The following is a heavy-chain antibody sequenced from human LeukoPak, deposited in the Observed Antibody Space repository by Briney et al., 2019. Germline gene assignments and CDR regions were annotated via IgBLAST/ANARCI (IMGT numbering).Heavy chain of an antibody. CDR2: INSDGSST. CDR1: GFTFSSYW. V-gene: IGHV3-74*01. CDR3: ARVSFGSLVDY. Sequence: GGSLRLSCAASGFTFSSYWMHWVRQAPGKGLVWVSRINSDGSSTSYADSVKGGFTISRDNAKNSLYLQMNSLRAEDTAVYYCARVSFGSLVDYWGQGTLVTVSS. D-gene: IGHD3-10*01. J-gene: IGHJ4*02.